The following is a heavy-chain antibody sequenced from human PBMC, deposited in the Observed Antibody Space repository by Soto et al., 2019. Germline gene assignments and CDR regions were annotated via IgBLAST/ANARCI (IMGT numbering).Heavy chain of an antibody. CDR2: ISSSSSTI. J-gene: IGHJ5*02. D-gene: IGHD6-13*01. CDR3: ARHPERIAKIGWFDP. CDR1: GFTFSSYS. V-gene: IGHV3-48*01. Sequence: EVQLVESGGGLVQPGGSLRLSCAASGFTFSSYSMNWVRQAPGKGLEWVSYISSSSSTIYYADSVKGRFTISRDNAKNSLYLQMNSPSAAETAVYYCARHPERIAKIGWFDPWGQGTLVTVSS.